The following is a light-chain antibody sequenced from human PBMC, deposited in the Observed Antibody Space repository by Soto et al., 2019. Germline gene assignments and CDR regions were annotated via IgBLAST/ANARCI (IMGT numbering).Light chain of an antibody. CDR3: SSYTSAGTLV. CDR1: SRDVGGYNY. Sequence: QSALTQPASVSGSPGQSITISCTGTSRDVGGYNYVSWYLQHPGKAPKLMIYEVRNRPSGISNRFSGSKSGYTASLTISGLQAEDEGDYYCSSYTSAGTLVFGGGTKLTVL. V-gene: IGLV2-14*01. J-gene: IGLJ2*01. CDR2: EVR.